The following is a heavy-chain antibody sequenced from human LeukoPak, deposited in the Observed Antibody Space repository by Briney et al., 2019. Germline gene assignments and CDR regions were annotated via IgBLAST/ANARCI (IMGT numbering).Heavy chain of an antibody. CDR1: GYSFTSYW. V-gene: IGHV5-51*01. Sequence: GESLKISCKGSGYSFTSYWNGWVRQVPGKGLEWMGIIWPDDSDKRYSPSFQGQVTISADKSISTAYLQWSSLKASDTAMYYCARQGKDGYRVVDYWGQGTLVTVSS. J-gene: IGHJ4*02. D-gene: IGHD5-24*01. CDR2: IWPDDSDK. CDR3: ARQGKDGYRVVDY.